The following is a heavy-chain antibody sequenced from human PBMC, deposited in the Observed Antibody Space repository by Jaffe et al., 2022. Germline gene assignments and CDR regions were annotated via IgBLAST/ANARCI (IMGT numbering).Heavy chain of an antibody. CDR3: ARSSLRFFSEGYYYMDV. CDR1: GGSISSYY. Sequence: QVQLQESGPGLVKPSETLSLTCTVSGGSISSYYWSWIRQPPGKGLEWIGYIYYSGSTNYNPSLKSRVTISVDTSKNQFSLKLSSVTAADTAVYYCARSSLRFFSEGYYYMDVWGKGTTVTVSS. J-gene: IGHJ6*03. CDR2: IYYSGST. D-gene: IGHD3-3*01. V-gene: IGHV4-59*01.